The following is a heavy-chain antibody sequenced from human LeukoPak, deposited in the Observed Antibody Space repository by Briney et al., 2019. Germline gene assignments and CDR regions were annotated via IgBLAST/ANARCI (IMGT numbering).Heavy chain of an antibody. D-gene: IGHD1-26*01. J-gene: IGHJ3*02. CDR2: IYSGGST. Sequence: GGSLRLSCAASGFTVSSNYMSWVRQAPGKGLEWVSDIYSGGSTYYAESVKGRFTISRDNSKNTLYLQMNSLRAEDTAVYYCAKQIVGASSLDAFDIWGQGTMVTVSS. CDR3: AKQIVGASSLDAFDI. V-gene: IGHV3-66*02. CDR1: GFTVSSNY.